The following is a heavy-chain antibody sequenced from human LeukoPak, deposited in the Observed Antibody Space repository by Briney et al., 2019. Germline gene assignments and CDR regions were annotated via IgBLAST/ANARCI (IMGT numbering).Heavy chain of an antibody. CDR3: TRDEGDDYFDN. V-gene: IGHV3-15*04. Sequence: PGGSLRLSCAASGFPFSDAWMSWVRQAPGQGLEWVGRIESKTDSGTTEYAAPVKGRFTISRDDSKNTLYLQMNSLKTEDTAVYYCTRDEGDDYFDNWGQGTLVTVSS. CDR1: GFPFSDAW. D-gene: IGHD3-16*01. CDR2: IESKTDSGTT. J-gene: IGHJ4*02.